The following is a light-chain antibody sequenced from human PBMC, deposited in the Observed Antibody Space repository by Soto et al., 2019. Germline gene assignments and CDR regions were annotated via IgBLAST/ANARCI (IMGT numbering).Light chain of an antibody. CDR3: QQSYNTPRT. CDR2: TSS. V-gene: IGKV1-39*01. Sequence: IQLTQSPSSLSASVGDRVTITCRTSQPISEYLNWYQQKPGKAPSLLIYTSSNLQTGVPSRFSGSGSGTHFTLTINSLQPEDFATYYCQQSYNTPRTFGQGTKVDI. CDR1: QPISEY. J-gene: IGKJ1*01.